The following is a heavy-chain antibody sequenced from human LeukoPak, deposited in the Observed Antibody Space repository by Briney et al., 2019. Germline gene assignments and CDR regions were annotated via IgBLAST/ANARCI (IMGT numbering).Heavy chain of an antibody. D-gene: IGHD4-17*01. J-gene: IGHJ4*02. CDR2: INAGNGNT. Sequence: GASVKVSCKASGYTFTSYAMHWVRQAPGQRLEWMGGINAGNGNTKYSQKFQGRVTITRDTSASTAYMELSRLRAEDTAMYYCARGRGDYGLFDYWGQGTLVTVSS. CDR3: ARGRGDYGLFDY. V-gene: IGHV1-3*01. CDR1: GYTFTSYA.